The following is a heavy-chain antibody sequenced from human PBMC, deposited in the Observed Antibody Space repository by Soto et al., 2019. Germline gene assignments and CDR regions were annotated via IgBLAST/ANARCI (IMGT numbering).Heavy chain of an antibody. Sequence: SETLSLTCTVSGGSISSSYWSWIRQPPGKGLEWIGYIYDSGSTYYNSSLKSRVTMSVDTSKNQFSLKLTSVNAADTAVYYCTRGGDAYKNGHWGQGTLVTVSS. D-gene: IGHD2-21*01. V-gene: IGHV4-59*01. CDR1: GGSISSSY. CDR3: TRGGDAYKNGH. J-gene: IGHJ4*02. CDR2: IYDSGST.